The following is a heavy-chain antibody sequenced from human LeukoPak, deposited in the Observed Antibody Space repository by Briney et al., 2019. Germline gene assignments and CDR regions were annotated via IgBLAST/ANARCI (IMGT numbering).Heavy chain of an antibody. CDR3: ARGYLHYDSSGYYYPDAFDI. D-gene: IGHD3-22*01. CDR2: IYYSGST. J-gene: IGHJ3*02. V-gene: IGHV4-39*07. CDR1: GGSISSSSYY. Sequence: SETLSLTCTGSGGSISSSSYYWGWIRQPPGKGREWIGSIYYSGSTYYNPSLKSRVTISVDTSKNQFSLKLSSVTAADTAVYYCARGYLHYDSSGYYYPDAFDIWGQGTMVTVSS.